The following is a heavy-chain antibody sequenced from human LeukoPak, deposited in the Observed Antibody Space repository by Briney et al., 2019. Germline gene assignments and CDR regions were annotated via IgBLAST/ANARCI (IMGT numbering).Heavy chain of an antibody. CDR3: ARDWPLDPSIIGWPFDY. D-gene: IGHD6-19*01. CDR2: ISSSSSTI. CDR1: GFTFSSYS. V-gene: IGHV3-48*02. Sequence: GGSLRLSCAASGFTFSSYSMNWVRQAPGKGLEWVSYISSSSSTIYYADSVKGRFTISRDNAKNSLYLQMNSLRDEDTAVYYCARDWPLDPSIIGWPFDYWGQGTLVTVSS. J-gene: IGHJ4*02.